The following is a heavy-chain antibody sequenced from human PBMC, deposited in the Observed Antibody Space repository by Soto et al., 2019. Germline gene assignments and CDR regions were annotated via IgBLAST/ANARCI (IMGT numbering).Heavy chain of an antibody. CDR3: AKDATRTLLLGMDV. CDR1: GFTFDDYT. Sequence: GSLRLSCAASGFTFDDYTMHWVRQAPGKGLEWVSLISWDGGSTYYADSVKGRFTISRDNSKNSLYLQMNSLRTEDTALYYCAKDATRTLLLGMDVWGQGTTVTVSS. V-gene: IGHV3-43*01. J-gene: IGHJ6*02. D-gene: IGHD1-1*01. CDR2: ISWDGGST.